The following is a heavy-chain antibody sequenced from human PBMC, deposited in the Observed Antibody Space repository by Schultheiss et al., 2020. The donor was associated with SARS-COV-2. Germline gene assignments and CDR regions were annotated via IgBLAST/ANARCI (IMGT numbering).Heavy chain of an antibody. V-gene: IGHV4-4*02. D-gene: IGHD6-19*01. Sequence: SETLSLTCAVSGGSISSNNWWSWVRQPPGKGLEWIGEIYHSGSTNYNPSLKSRVTISLDKSKNQFSLKLSSVTAADTAMYYCARGPPSAVAGNNWFDPWGQGTLVTVSS. CDR3: ARGPPSAVAGNNWFDP. CDR1: GGSISSNNW. J-gene: IGHJ5*02. CDR2: IYHSGST.